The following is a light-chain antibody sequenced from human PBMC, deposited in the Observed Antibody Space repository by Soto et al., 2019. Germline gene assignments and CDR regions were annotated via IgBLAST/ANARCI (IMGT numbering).Light chain of an antibody. CDR1: QGIRND. V-gene: IGKV1-6*01. CDR3: LQDYNYPYT. J-gene: IGKJ2*01. CDR2: AAS. Sequence: AIQMTQSPSSLSASVGDRVTITFRASQGIRNDLGWYQHKPGKAPKLLIYAASNLQSGVPSRFSGSGSGTDFTLTISSLQPADLATYYCLQDYNYPYTFGQGTKLEIK.